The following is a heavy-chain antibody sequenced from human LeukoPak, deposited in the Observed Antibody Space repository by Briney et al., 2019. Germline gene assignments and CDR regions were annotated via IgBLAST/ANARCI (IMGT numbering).Heavy chain of an antibody. Sequence: GGSLRLSCAASGFTFSTYGMHWVRQAPGKGLEWVAVISYDGSNKYYADSVKGRFTISRDNSKNTLYLQMNSLRAEDTAVYYCAKCIAAAGGYYYGMDVWGQGTTVTVSS. CDR1: GFTFSTYG. D-gene: IGHD6-13*01. CDR3: AKCIAAAGGYYYGMDV. J-gene: IGHJ6*02. CDR2: ISYDGSNK. V-gene: IGHV3-30*18.